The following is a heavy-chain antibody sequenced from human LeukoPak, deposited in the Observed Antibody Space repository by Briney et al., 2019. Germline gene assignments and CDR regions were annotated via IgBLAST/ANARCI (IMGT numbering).Heavy chain of an antibody. CDR2: ISSTSTFI. D-gene: IGHD3-22*01. J-gene: IGHJ6*03. V-gene: IGHV3-21*01. Sequence: PGGSLRLSCAASGFTFSRYSMNWVRQAPGKRLEWVASISSTSTFIYSADSVKGRFTISRDTAKNSLFLQMNSLRAEDTAIYYCARDYFDSSDYPQTYYYYYMDVWGKGTTVTVSS. CDR3: ARDYFDSSDYPQTYYYYYMDV. CDR1: GFTFSRYS.